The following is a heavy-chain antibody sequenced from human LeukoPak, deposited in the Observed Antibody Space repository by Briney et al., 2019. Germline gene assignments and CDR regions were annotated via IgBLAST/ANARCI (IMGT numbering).Heavy chain of an antibody. CDR2: ISAYNGNT. Sequence: ASVKVSCKASGYTFTSYGISWVRQAPGQGLEWMGWISAYNGNTNYAQKLQGRVTMTTDTSTSTAYMELRSPRSDDTAVYYCARWGRYCSSTSCQFSGFDPWGQGTLVTVSS. CDR1: GYTFTSYG. CDR3: ARWGRYCSSTSCQFSGFDP. V-gene: IGHV1-18*01. J-gene: IGHJ5*02. D-gene: IGHD2-2*01.